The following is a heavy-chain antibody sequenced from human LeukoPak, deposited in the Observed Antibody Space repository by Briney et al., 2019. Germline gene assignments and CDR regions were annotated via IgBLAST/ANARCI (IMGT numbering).Heavy chain of an antibody. Sequence: SGTLSLTCAVSGGSMSSTKWWSWVRQPPGKGLEWIGEIYHSGSTNYKPSLKSRITISVDKSKNQVSLNLSSVTAADTAVYYCATSTVMNHYCFDYWAQGTLATVSS. J-gene: IGHJ4*02. CDR2: IYHSGST. CDR1: GGSMSSTKW. V-gene: IGHV4-4*02. CDR3: ATSTVMNHYCFDY. D-gene: IGHD1-14*01.